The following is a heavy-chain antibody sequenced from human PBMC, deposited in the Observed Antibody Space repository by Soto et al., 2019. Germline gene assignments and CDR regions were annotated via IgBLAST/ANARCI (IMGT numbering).Heavy chain of an antibody. CDR1: GYTFTSYG. CDR2: ISGYNGNT. Sequence: QVQLVQSGAEVKKPGASVRVSCEASGYTFTSYGISWVRQAPGQGLEWMGWISGYNGNTKYAQKFQGRVTMTTDTSTSTAYMELRSLRSDDTAVYHCARAPGLVGATTWPFDTEDLWGQGTLVTVSS. D-gene: IGHD1-26*01. J-gene: IGHJ4*02. CDR3: ARAPGLVGATTWPFDTEDL. V-gene: IGHV1-18*01.